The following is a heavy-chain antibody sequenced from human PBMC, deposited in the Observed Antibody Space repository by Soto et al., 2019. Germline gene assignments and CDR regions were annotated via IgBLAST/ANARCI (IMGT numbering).Heavy chain of an antibody. CDR3: ARDCGSGSYFAYYYGMDV. CDR2: IYHSGST. J-gene: IGHJ6*04. D-gene: IGHD3-10*01. Sequence: SETLSLTCAVSGYSISSGYYWGWIRQPPGKGLGWIGSIYHSGSTYYNPSLKSRVTISVDTSKNQFSLKLSSVTAADTAVYYCARDCGSGSYFAYYYGMDVWGKGTTVTVSS. CDR1: GYSISSGYY. V-gene: IGHV4-38-2*02.